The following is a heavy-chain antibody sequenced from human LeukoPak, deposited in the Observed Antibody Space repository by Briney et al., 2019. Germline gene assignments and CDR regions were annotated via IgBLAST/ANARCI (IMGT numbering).Heavy chain of an antibody. D-gene: IGHD2-15*01. V-gene: IGHV1-69*04. CDR2: IIPILGIA. CDR3: ARLYCSGGSCYFH. CDR1: GGTFSSYA. J-gene: IGHJ4*02. Sequence: GASVKVSCKASGGTFSSYAISWVRQAPGQGLEWMGRIIPILGIANYAQKFQGRVTITADKSTSTAYMELSSLRSEDTAVYYCARLYCSGGSCYFHWGQGTLVTVSS.